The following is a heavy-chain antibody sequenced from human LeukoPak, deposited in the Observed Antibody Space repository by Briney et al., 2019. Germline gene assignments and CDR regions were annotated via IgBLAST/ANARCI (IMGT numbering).Heavy chain of an antibody. J-gene: IGHJ3*02. V-gene: IGHV1-69*01. Sequence: ASVKVSCKASGGTFSSYAISWVRQAPGQGLEWMGGIIPIFGTANYAQKFQGRVTITADESTSTAYMELSSLRSEDTAIYYCARVDRISATGVHGLAFDIWGQGTLVTVSS. CDR1: GGTFSSYA. CDR3: ARVDRISATGVHGLAFDI. D-gene: IGHD6-13*01. CDR2: IIPIFGTA.